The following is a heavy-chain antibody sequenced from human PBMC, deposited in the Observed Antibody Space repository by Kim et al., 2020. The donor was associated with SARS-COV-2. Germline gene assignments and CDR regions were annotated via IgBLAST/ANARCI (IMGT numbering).Heavy chain of an antibody. D-gene: IGHD3-10*01. J-gene: IGHJ4*02. V-gene: IGHV4-34*01. Sequence: RVTISVDTSKNQFSLKLSSVTAADTAVYYCARVSIWFGELLSPRVSYFDYWGQGTLVTVSS. CDR3: ARVSIWFGELLSPRVSYFDY.